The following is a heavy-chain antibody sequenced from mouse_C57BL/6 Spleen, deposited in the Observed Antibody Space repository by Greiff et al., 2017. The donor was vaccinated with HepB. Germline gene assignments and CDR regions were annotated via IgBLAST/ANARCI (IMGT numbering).Heavy chain of an antibody. D-gene: IGHD1-1*01. CDR3: ARWNITTVVARYWYFDV. Sequence: VQLQQSGTELVKSGASVKLSCKASGYTFTSYWMHWVKQRPGQGLEWIGNINPSNGGTNYNEKFKSKATLTVDKSSSTAYMQLSSLTSEDSAVYYCARWNITTVVARYWYFDVWGTGTTVNVSS. J-gene: IGHJ1*03. CDR2: INPSNGGT. V-gene: IGHV1-53*01. CDR1: GYTFTSYW.